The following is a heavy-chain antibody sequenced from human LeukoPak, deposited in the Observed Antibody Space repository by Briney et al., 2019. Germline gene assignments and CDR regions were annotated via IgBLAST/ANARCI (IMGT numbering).Heavy chain of an antibody. V-gene: IGHV4-59*01. CDR1: GGSLSSYY. J-gene: IGHJ5*02. CDR3: ARVSTTLELSYYDFWSGPLGWFDP. Sequence: PSETLSLTCTVSGGSLSSYYWSWIRQPPGKGLEWIGYIYYSGSTNYNPSLKSRVTISVDTSKNQFSLKLSSVTAADTAVYYCARVSTTLELSYYDFWSGPLGWFDPWGQGTLVTVSS. D-gene: IGHD3-3*01. CDR2: IYYSGST.